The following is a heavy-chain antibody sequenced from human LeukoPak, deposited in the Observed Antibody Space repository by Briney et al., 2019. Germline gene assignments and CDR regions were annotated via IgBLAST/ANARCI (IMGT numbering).Heavy chain of an antibody. CDR3: RVVTTTDY. V-gene: IGHV4-59*05. Sequence: PGGSLRLSCTVSGLTVSSNSMSWVRQPPGKGLEWIGSIYYSGSTYYNPSLKSRVTISVDTSKNQFSLKLSSVTAADTAVYYCRVVTTTDYWGQGTLVTVSS. CDR2: IYYSGST. D-gene: IGHD3-22*01. J-gene: IGHJ4*02. CDR1: GLTVSSNS.